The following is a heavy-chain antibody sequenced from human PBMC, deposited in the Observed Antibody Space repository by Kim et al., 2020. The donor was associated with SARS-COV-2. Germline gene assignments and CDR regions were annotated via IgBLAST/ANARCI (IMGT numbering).Heavy chain of an antibody. J-gene: IGHJ6*02. V-gene: IGHV3-11*01. CDR2: ISGSGGTT. Sequence: GGSLRLSCAASGSTFSDYYMCWIRQAPGKGPEWIAYISGSGGTTKYAGSVEGRFTISRDNAKNSLYLQMNTLRAEDTAVYYCARDGRYSDFWSGYYPLVADVWGQGTTVTVSS. CDR3: ARDGRYSDFWSGYYPLVADV. D-gene: IGHD3-3*01. CDR1: GSTFSDYY.